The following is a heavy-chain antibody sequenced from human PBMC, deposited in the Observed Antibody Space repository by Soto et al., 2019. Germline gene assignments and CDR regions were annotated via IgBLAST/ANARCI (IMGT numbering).Heavy chain of an antibody. CDR1: GGTFSSYA. J-gene: IGHJ6*02. CDR3: ARGGYSSSSSWGYYYYGMDV. V-gene: IGHV1-69*01. D-gene: IGHD6-6*01. Sequence: QVQLVQSGAEVKKPGSSVKVSCKASGGTFSSYAISWVRQAPGQGLEWMGGIIPIFGTANYAQKFQGRVTITADESTRTAYMELSSLRSEDTAVYYCARGGYSSSSSWGYYYYGMDVWGQGTTVTVSS. CDR2: IIPIFGTA.